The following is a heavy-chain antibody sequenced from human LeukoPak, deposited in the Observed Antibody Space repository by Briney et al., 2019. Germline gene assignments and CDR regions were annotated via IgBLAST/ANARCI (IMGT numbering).Heavy chain of an antibody. CDR3: ARTAGDLDY. D-gene: IGHD4-17*01. V-gene: IGHV1-8*01. Sequence: ASVRVSCKASGYTFTSYDINWVRQAPGQGLEWMGWMNPKSGYSGSAQKFQGRVTMTRTTSITTVYMELSSLRSEDTAIYYCARTAGDLDYWGQGTLVTVSS. J-gene: IGHJ4*02. CDR2: MNPKSGYS. CDR1: GYTFTSYD.